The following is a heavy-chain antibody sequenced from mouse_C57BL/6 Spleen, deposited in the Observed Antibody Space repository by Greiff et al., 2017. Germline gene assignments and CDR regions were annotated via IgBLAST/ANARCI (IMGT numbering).Heavy chain of an antibody. J-gene: IGHJ2*01. CDR1: GYTFTDYE. CDR2: IDPETGGT. D-gene: IGHD2-5*01. V-gene: IGHV1-15*01. Sequence: VKLQESGAELVRPGASVTLSCKASGYTFTDYEMHWVKQTPVHGLEWIGAIDPETGGTAYNQKFKGKAILTADKSSSTAYMELRSLTSEDSAVYYCTRCYYSNFDYWGQGTTLTVSS. CDR3: TRCYYSNFDY.